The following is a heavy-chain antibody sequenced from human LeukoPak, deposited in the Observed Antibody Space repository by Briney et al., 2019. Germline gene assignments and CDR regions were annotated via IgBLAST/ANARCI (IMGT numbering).Heavy chain of an antibody. V-gene: IGHV3-21*01. D-gene: IGHD3-10*01. CDR2: ISSSSSYI. J-gene: IGHJ4*02. Sequence: GGSLRLSCAASGCTFSSYSMNWVRQAPGKGLEWVSSISSSSSYIYYADSVKGRFTISRDNAKNSLYLQMNSLRAEDTAVYYCASETTRITMVRGVFDYWGQGTLVTVSS. CDR1: GCTFSSYS. CDR3: ASETTRITMVRGVFDY.